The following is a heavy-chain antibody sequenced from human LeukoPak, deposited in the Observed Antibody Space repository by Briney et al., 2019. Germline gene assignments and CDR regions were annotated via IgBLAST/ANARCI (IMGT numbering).Heavy chain of an antibody. CDR1: GXTFSSYG. V-gene: IGHV3-30*18. J-gene: IGHJ4*02. D-gene: IGHD2-15*01. CDR2: ISYDGSNK. Sequence: GGSLRLSCAASGXTFSSYGVHWVRQAPGKGLEWVAVISYDGSNKQYADPVKGRFTMSRDNSKNTLYLQMNSLRSEDAAVYYCAKVRTQYCSSGNCFNYYFEYWGQGTLVTVSS. CDR3: AKVRTQYCSSGNCFNYYFEY.